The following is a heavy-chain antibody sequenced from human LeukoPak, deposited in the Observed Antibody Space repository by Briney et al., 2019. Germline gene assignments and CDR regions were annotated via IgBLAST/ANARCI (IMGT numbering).Heavy chain of an antibody. V-gene: IGHV3-23*01. CDR3: AKGYGETST. J-gene: IGHJ5*02. Sequence: PGGSLRLSCAASGFTFSSYAMNWVRQAPGKGLEWVSFICGSGSAGCTHYADSVRGRFTISRDNSKNTVYLQINSLRAEDTAVYYCAKGYGETSTWGQGTLVTVSS. CDR1: GFTFSSYA. D-gene: IGHD4-17*01. CDR2: ICGSGSAGCT.